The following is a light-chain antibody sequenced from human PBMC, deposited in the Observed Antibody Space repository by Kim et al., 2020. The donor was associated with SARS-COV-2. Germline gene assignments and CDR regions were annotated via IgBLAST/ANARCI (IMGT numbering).Light chain of an antibody. V-gene: IGLV3-1*01. J-gene: IGLJ3*02. CDR3: QAWDSSIGV. Sequence: SYELTQPPSVSVSPGQTASITCSGDKLGDKYACCYQQKPGQSPVLVIYQDKKRPSGIPERFSGSNSGNTATLTISGTQAMDEGDYYCQAWDSSIGVFGGGTQLTVL. CDR1: KLGDKY. CDR2: QDK.